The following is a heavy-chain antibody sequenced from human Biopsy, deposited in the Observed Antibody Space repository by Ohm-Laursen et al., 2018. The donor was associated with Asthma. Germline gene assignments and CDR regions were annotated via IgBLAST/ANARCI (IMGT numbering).Heavy chain of an antibody. CDR2: IYYNGRT. Sequence: SDTLSLTCTVSGGSISSSSYYWGWIRQPPGKGLEWIGSIYYNGRTYYNPSLKSRVTISVDTSKKQLSLQLSSVTAADTAVYYCARDGGLTSYPGTFRIWGQGTMVTVSS. V-gene: IGHV4-39*02. CDR1: GGSISSSSYY. J-gene: IGHJ3*02. D-gene: IGHD1-1*01. CDR3: ARDGGLTSYPGTFRI.